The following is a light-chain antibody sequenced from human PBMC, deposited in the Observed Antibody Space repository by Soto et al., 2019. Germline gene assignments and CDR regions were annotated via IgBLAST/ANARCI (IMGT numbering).Light chain of an antibody. CDR3: MQGKHWPFT. Sequence: EVVMTQSPLSLPVTLGQPASISCKSTQGLVYSDGNIYLNWFHQRPGQSPRRLIHKISDRDSGVPDRFSGSGSGTDFTLEISRVEAEDVGIYDCMQGKHWPFTFGQGTKLEIK. CDR2: KIS. CDR1: QGLVYSDGNIY. V-gene: IGKV2-30*01. J-gene: IGKJ2*01.